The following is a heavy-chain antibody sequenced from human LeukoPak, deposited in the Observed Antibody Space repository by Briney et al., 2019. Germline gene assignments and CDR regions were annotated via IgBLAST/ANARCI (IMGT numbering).Heavy chain of an antibody. Sequence: PGGSLRLSCAASGFTVSSFHMTWVRQAPGMGMEWVSVIYSGGGTYYADSVKDRFITSRDTSKNTFHLEMNSLRAEDSAVYYCARRLSAMDVWGQGTTVTVS. CDR2: IYSGGGT. CDR1: GFTVSSFH. CDR3: ARRLSAMDV. J-gene: IGHJ6*02. V-gene: IGHV3-66*01.